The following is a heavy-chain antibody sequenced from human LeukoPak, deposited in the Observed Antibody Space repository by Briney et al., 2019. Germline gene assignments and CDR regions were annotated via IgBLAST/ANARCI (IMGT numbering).Heavy chain of an antibody. J-gene: IGHJ4*02. CDR2: IYYSGST. D-gene: IGHD6-13*01. CDR3: ARASSSSSWYYFDY. CDR1: GGSISSYY. Sequence: SETLSLTCTVSGGSISSYYWSWIRQPPGKGLEWIGYIYYSGSTNYNPSLKSRVTISVDTSKNQFSLKLSSVTAADTAVYYCARASSSSSWYYFDYWGQGTLVIVSS. V-gene: IGHV4-59*01.